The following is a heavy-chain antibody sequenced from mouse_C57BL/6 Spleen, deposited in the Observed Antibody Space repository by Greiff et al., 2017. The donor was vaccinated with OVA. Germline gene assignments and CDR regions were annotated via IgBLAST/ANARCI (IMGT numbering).Heavy chain of an antibody. CDR1: GYSITSGYY. Sequence: ESGPGLVKPSQSLSLTCSVTGYSITSGYYWNWIRQFPGNKLEWMGYISYDGSNNYNPSLKNRISLTRAPSKNHFILKLNAVAVEDTATYFCDRENFFWGQGTLVTVSA. V-gene: IGHV3-6*01. J-gene: IGHJ3*01. CDR3: DRENFF. CDR2: ISYDGSN.